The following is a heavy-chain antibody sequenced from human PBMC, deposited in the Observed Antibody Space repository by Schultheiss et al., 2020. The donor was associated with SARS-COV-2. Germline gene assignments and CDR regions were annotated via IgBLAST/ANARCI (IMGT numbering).Heavy chain of an antibody. V-gene: IGHV3-23*01. CDR3: ATHGRTISGGMDV. D-gene: IGHD3-3*01. J-gene: IGHJ6*02. CDR2: ISGSGGST. CDR1: GFTFSSYG. Sequence: AGSLRLSCAASGFTFSSYGMHWVRQAPGKGLEWVSAISGSGGSTYYAGSVKGRFTISRDNSKNTLYLQMNSLRAEDTAVYYCATHGRTISGGMDVWGQGTTVTVSS.